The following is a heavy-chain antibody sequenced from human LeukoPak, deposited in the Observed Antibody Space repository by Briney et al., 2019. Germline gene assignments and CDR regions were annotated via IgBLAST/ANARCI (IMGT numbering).Heavy chain of an antibody. CDR1: GYTFTGYY. V-gene: IGHV1-2*02. CDR2: INPNSGGT. CDR3: ARDGYDFWSGPHAWFDP. J-gene: IGHJ5*02. D-gene: IGHD3-3*01. Sequence: ASVKVSCKASGYTFTGYYMHWVRQAPGQGLEWMGWINPNSGGTNYAQKFQGRVTMTRDTSISTAYMELSRLRSDDTAVYYCARDGYDFWSGPHAWFDPWGQGTLVTVSS.